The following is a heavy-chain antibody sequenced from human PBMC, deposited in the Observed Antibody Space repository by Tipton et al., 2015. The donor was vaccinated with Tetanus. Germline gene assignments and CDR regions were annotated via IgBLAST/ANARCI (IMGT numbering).Heavy chain of an antibody. CDR2: IIPIFGSA. CDR1: GGTFSNYA. J-gene: IGHJ3*02. V-gene: IGHV1-69*06. D-gene: IGHD1-1*01. CDR3: ATVGAGLRRREDPLDS. Sequence: QSGPEVKKPGSSVKVSCKASGGTFSNYAISWVRQAPGQGLEWMGGIIPIFGSAYYAQKFQDRVTITADKSASTAYLDLRSLKSDDTAVYYCATVGAGLRRREDPLDSWGQGTMVTVSS.